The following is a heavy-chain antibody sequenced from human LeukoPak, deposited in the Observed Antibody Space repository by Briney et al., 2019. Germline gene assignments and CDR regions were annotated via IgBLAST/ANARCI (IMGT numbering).Heavy chain of an antibody. J-gene: IGHJ5*02. CDR2: ISGSGGST. D-gene: IGHD3-9*01. V-gene: IGHV3-23*01. CDR1: GFTFSAYS. CDR3: AKDRVYYDILTGYYSGGMFDP. Sequence: PGGSLRLSCAASGFTFSAYSMNWVRQAPGKGLEWVSGISGSGGSTYYADSMKGRFTISRDNSKNTLYLQMNSLRAEDTDVYYCAKDRVYYDILTGYYSGGMFDPWGQGTLVTVSS.